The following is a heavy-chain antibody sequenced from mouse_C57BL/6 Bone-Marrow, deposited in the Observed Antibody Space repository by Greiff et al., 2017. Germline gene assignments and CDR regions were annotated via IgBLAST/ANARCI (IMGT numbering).Heavy chain of an antibody. V-gene: IGHV5-17*01. CDR2: ISSGSSTI. Sequence: DVMLVESGGGLVKPGGSLKLSCAASGFTFSDYGMHWVRQAPEKGLEWVAYISSGSSTIYYADTVKGRFTISRDNAKNTLFLQMTSLRSEDTAMYYCASLYYDYDEDGFDYWGQGTTLTVSS. D-gene: IGHD2-4*01. CDR3: ASLYYDYDEDGFDY. CDR1: GFTFSDYG. J-gene: IGHJ2*01.